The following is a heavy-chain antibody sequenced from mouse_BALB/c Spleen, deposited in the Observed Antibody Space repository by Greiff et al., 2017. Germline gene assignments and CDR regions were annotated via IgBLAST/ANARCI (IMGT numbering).Heavy chain of an antibody. V-gene: IGHV1S29*02. D-gene: IGHD1-1*01. CDR1: GYTFTDYN. CDR2: IYPYNGGT. Sequence: VQLQQSGPELVKPGASVKISCKASGYTFTDYNMHWVKQSHGKSLEWIGYIYPYNGGTGYNQKFKSKATLTVDNSSSTAYMELRSLTSEDSAVYYCARFYYGSSYYYAMDYWGQGTSVTVSS. J-gene: IGHJ4*01. CDR3: ARFYYGSSYYYAMDY.